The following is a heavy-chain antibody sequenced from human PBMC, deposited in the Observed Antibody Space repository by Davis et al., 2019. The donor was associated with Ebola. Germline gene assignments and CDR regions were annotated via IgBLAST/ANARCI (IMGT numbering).Heavy chain of an antibody. D-gene: IGHD4-17*01. CDR3: ARDLATVTNNWFDP. CDR1: GFTFSDYY. Sequence: GESLKISCAASGFTFSDYYMSWIRQAPGKGLEWVAVIWYDGSNKYYADSVKGRFTISRDNSKNTLYLQMNSLRAEDTAVYSCARDLATVTNNWFDPWGQGTLVTVSS. J-gene: IGHJ5*02. CDR2: IWYDGSNK. V-gene: IGHV3-33*08.